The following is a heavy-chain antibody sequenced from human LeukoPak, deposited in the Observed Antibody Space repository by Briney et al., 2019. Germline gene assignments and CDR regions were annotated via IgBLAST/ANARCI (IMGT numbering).Heavy chain of an antibody. CDR3: ARGFDSKSTYFDF. V-gene: IGHV4-30-4*01. D-gene: IGHD5-12*01. Sequence: SQTLSLTCTVSGGSISSGDYYWSWIRQPPGKGLEWIGYIYYSGSTYYNPSLKSRVTISVDTSKNQFSLRLTSVTAADTAVYYCARGFDSKSTYFDFWGQGTLVTVSS. CDR1: GGSISSGDYY. CDR2: IYYSGST. J-gene: IGHJ4*02.